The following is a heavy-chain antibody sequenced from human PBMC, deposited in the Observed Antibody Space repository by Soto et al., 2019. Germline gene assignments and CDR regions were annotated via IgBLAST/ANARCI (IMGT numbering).Heavy chain of an antibody. Sequence: QIQLQESGPRLVKPSETLSLTCTVSGGSVNSGNYYWGWIRHTPGKGLQWIGYIYQRGSTRYSPSLKSRGTIALDKSKNQFSLKVTSVTPADTAEYYCASGTIYSSYGMDVWGQGTTVTVSS. D-gene: IGHD1-1*01. CDR2: IYQRGST. CDR3: ASGTIYSSYGMDV. V-gene: IGHV4-61*01. J-gene: IGHJ6*02. CDR1: GGSVNSGNYY.